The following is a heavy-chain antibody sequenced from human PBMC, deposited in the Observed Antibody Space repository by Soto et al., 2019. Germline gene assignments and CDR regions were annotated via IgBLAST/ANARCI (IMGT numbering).Heavy chain of an antibody. Sequence: QVQLVESGGGVVQPGRSLRLSCAASGFTFSSYGMHWVRQAPGKGLEWVTVISYDGSNKYYADSVKGRFTISRDNSKNTLYLQMNSLRAEDTAIYYCAKDPEYSYGYSFHSWGQGILVTVSS. CDR2: ISYDGSNK. J-gene: IGHJ4*02. CDR3: AKDPEYSYGYSFHS. CDR1: GFTFSSYG. V-gene: IGHV3-30*18. D-gene: IGHD5-18*01.